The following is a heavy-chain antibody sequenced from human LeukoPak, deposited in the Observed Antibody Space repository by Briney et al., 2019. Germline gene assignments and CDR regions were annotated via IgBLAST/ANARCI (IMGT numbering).Heavy chain of an antibody. CDR1: GFTFSSYW. CDR3: VRATRWLAYDY. D-gene: IGHD6-19*01. V-gene: IGHV3-74*01. CDR2: INSDGTST. Sequence: PGGSLRLSCAASGFTFSSYWMHWVRQAPGKGLVWVSRINSDGTSTSYADSVKGRFTISRDNAENTLFLQMNSLRAEDTGVYYCVRATRWLAYDYWGQGTLVTVSS. J-gene: IGHJ4*02.